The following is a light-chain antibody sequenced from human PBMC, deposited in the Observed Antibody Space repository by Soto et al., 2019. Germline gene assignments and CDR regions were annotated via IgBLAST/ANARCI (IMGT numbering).Light chain of an antibody. CDR3: QSYDSSLSGPSYV. J-gene: IGLJ1*01. CDR2: GNS. Sequence: QPVLTQPPSVSGAPGQRVTISCTGSSSNIGAGYDVHWYQQLPGTAPKLLIYGNSNRPSGVPDRFSGSKSGTSASLAITGLQAEDEADYYCQSYDSSLSGPSYVVGNGTKVTVL. V-gene: IGLV1-40*01. CDR1: SSNIGAGYD.